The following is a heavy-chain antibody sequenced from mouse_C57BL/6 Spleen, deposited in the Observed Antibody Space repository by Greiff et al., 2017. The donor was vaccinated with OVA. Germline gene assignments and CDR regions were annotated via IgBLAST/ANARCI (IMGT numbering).Heavy chain of an antibody. Sequence: VQLQQSGGGLVKPGGSLKLSCAASGFTFSDYGMHWVRQAPEKGLEWVAYISSGSSTIYYADTVKGRFTISRDNAKNTLFLQMTSLRSEDTAMYYCARARGSSYHYAMDYWGQGTSVTVSS. V-gene: IGHV5-17*01. CDR2: ISSGSSTI. CDR3: ARARGSSYHYAMDY. D-gene: IGHD1-1*01. J-gene: IGHJ4*01. CDR1: GFTFSDYG.